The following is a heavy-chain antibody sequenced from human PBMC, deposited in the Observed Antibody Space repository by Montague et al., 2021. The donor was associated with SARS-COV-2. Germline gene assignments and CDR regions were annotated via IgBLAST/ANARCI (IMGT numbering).Heavy chain of an antibody. J-gene: IGHJ3*01. CDR3: ARGWAFDP. D-gene: IGHD6-19*01. Sequence: SETLSLTCTVSGASTSSPYWNCIRLSPGNGPEWIGYVYYNGDTKYNPSLQSRATISIDTSENQFSLRLNSVTAADTAVYFCARGWAFDPWGQGRLVTVSS. CDR2: VYYNGDT. CDR1: GASTSSPY. V-gene: IGHV4-59*08.